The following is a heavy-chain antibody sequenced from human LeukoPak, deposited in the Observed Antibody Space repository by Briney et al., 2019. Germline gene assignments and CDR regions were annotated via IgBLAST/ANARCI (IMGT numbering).Heavy chain of an antibody. CDR3: AKDMGYSYGRDAFDI. V-gene: IGHV3-43*02. CDR1: GFTFDDYA. CDR2: ISGDGGST. Sequence: GGSLRLSCAASGFTFDDYAMHWVRQAPGKGLEWVSLISGDGGSTYYADSVKGRFTISRDNSKNSLYLQMNSPRTEDTALYYCAKDMGYSYGRDAFDIWGQGTTVTVSS. J-gene: IGHJ3*02. D-gene: IGHD5-18*01.